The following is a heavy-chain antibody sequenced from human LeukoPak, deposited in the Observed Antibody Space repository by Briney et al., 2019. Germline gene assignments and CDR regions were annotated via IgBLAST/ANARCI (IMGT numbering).Heavy chain of an antibody. CDR2: INTDGSST. CDR1: GFTFSSYW. J-gene: IGHJ6*03. V-gene: IGHV3-74*01. CDR3: ARAGRLVRGVIEGHYYMDV. Sequence: GGSLRLSCAASGFTFSSYWMHWVRQAPGKGLVWVSRINTDGSSTSYADSVKGRFTISRDNAKNTLYLQMNSLRAEDTAVYYCARAGRLVRGVIEGHYYMDVWGKGTTVTVSS. D-gene: IGHD3-10*01.